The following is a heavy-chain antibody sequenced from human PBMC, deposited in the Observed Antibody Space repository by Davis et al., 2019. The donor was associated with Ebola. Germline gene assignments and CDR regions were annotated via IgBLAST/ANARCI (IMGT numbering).Heavy chain of an antibody. CDR2: ITYHGDNT. Sequence: GESLKISCTASGLTFRDFAMNWVRQAPGKGLEYVAGITYHGDNTYYGKSVRGRFTISRDNSKNTLYLQMGSLRAEDTAVYYCATTYCGADCYAYYFDYWGQGTLVTVAS. V-gene: IGHV3-64*01. CDR1: GLTFRDFA. D-gene: IGHD2-21*02. J-gene: IGHJ4*02. CDR3: ATTYCGADCYAYYFDY.